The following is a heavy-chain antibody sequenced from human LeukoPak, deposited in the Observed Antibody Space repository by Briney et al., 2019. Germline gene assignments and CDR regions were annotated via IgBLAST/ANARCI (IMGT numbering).Heavy chain of an antibody. V-gene: IGHV1-2*02. J-gene: IGHJ4*02. CDR3: ARDSVAGTDY. Sequence: ASVKVSCKASGGTFNYAVSWVRQAPGQGLEWMGWINPNSGGTNYAQKFQGRVTMTRDTSISTAYMELSRLRSDDTAVYCCARDSVAGTDYWGQGTLVTVSS. CDR2: INPNSGGT. CDR1: GGTFNYA. D-gene: IGHD6-19*01.